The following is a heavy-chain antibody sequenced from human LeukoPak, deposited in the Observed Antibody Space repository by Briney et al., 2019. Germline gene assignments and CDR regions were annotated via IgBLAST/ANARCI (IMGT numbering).Heavy chain of an antibody. Sequence: ASVKVSCKASGGTFSNYAINWVRQAPGQGLEWMGGIIPIFGTANYAQKFQGRVTITADKSTSTVYMELNSLKSEDTAVYHCARGWDYDSGGRPTAYVYWGQGTLVTVSS. CDR2: IIPIFGTA. CDR1: GGTFSNYA. CDR3: ARGWDYDSGGRPTAYVY. J-gene: IGHJ4*02. D-gene: IGHD3-22*01. V-gene: IGHV1-69*06.